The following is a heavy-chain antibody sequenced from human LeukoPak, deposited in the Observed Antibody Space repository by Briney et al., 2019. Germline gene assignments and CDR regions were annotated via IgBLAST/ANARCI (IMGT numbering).Heavy chain of an antibody. CDR3: ARAPIYDFWSGGFDY. D-gene: IGHD3-3*01. CDR1: GFTVSSNY. Sequence: TGGSLRLSCAASGFTVSSNYMSWVRQAPGKGLEWVSVIYSGGSTYYADSVKGRFTISRDNSKNTLYLQMNSLRAEDTAVYYCARAPIYDFWSGGFDYWGQGTLVTVSS. J-gene: IGHJ4*02. V-gene: IGHV3-53*01. CDR2: IYSGGST.